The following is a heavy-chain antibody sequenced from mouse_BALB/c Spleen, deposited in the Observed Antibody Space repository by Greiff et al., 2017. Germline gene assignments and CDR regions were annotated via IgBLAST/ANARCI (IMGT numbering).Heavy chain of an antibody. CDR3: TRWGLGYFDY. J-gene: IGHJ2*01. D-gene: IGHD4-1*01. CDR2: IDPETGGT. V-gene: IGHV1-15*01. Sequence: VQLQQSGAELVRPGASVTLSCKASGYTFTDYEMHWVKQTPVHGLEWIGAIDPETGGTAYNQKFKGKVTLTADKSSSTAYMELRSLTSEDSAVYYCTRWGLGYFDYWGQGTTLTVSS. CDR1: GYTFTDYE.